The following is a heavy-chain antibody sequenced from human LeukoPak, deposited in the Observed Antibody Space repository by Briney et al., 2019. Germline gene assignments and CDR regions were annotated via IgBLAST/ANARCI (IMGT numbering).Heavy chain of an antibody. J-gene: IGHJ4*02. D-gene: IGHD1-26*01. CDR2: IIPIFGTA. Sequence: SVKVSCKASGGTFISYAISWVRQAPGQGLEWMGGIIPIFGTANYAQKFQGRVTITADESTSTAYMELSSLRSEDTAVYYCARAPGGLEGATYFDYWGQGTLVXVSS. CDR1: GGTFISYA. CDR3: ARAPGGLEGATYFDY. V-gene: IGHV1-69*13.